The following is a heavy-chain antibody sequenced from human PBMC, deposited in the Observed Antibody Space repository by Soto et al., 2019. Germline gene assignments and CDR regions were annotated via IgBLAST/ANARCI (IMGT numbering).Heavy chain of an antibody. V-gene: IGHV3-21*01. CDR3: ARDRTHYIHYDSSGYHDY. D-gene: IGHD3-22*01. Sequence: PGGSLRLSCAASGFTFSSYSMNWVRQAPGKGLEWVSSISSSSSYIYYADSVKGRFTISRDNAKNSLYLQMNSLRAEDTAVYYCARDRTHYIHYDSSGYHDYWGQGTLVTVSS. J-gene: IGHJ4*02. CDR2: ISSSSSYI. CDR1: GFTFSSYS.